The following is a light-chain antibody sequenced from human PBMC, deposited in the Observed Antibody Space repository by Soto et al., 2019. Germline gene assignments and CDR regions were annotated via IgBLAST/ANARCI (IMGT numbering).Light chain of an antibody. Sequence: QSALTQPRSVSGSTGQSVTISCTGTSSDVGGYNYVSWYQQHPGKAPKLMIYDVSKRPSGVPDRFSGSKSGNTASLTISGLQAEDEADYYCCSYAGSYTLVFGGGTKLPVL. J-gene: IGLJ2*01. V-gene: IGLV2-11*01. CDR1: SSDVGGYNY. CDR2: DVS. CDR3: CSYAGSYTLV.